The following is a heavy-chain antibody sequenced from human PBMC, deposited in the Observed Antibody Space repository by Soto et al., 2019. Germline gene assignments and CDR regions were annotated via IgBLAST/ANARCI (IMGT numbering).Heavy chain of an antibody. CDR3: AHSLYYYDSSGYYTGFDY. J-gene: IGHJ4*02. D-gene: IGHD3-22*01. CDR2: IYWNDDK. Sequence: QITLKESGPTLVNPTQTLTLTCTFSGFSLSTSGVGVGWIRQPPGKALEWLALIYWNDDKRYSPSLKSRLTITKDTSKNQVVLTMTNMDPVDTATYYCAHSLYYYDSSGYYTGFDYWGQGTLVTVSS. V-gene: IGHV2-5*01. CDR1: GFSLSTSGVG.